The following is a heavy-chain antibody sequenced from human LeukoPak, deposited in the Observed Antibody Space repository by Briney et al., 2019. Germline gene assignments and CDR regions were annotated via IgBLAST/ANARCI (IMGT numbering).Heavy chain of an antibody. CDR3: ARDLAGPPQEAFDI. Sequence: GGSLRLSCAASGFTFSSYWMNWVRQAPGKGLEWVADIKKDGSERYYVDSVKGRFTISRDNTKKSLYLQMNTLRAEDTAVYYCARDLAGPPQEAFDIWGQGTMVTVSS. J-gene: IGHJ3*02. V-gene: IGHV3-7*01. CDR1: GFTFSSYW. CDR2: IKKDGSER.